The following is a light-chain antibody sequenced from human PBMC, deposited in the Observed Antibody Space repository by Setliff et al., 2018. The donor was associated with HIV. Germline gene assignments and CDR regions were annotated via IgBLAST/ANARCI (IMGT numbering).Light chain of an antibody. CDR1: TGAVTSGHY. CDR2: STT. Sequence: QPVVTQEPSLTVSPGGTVTLTCASSTGAVTSGHYPNWFQQKPGQAPRLLIYSTTNRDSWTPARFSGSLLGGKAALTLSGVQPEDEAEYYCLLYYGGPWVFGGGTK. CDR3: LLYYGGPWV. J-gene: IGLJ3*02. V-gene: IGLV7-43*01.